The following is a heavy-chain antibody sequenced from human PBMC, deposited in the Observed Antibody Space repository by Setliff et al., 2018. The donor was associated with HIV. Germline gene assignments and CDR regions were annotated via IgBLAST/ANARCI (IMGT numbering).Heavy chain of an antibody. CDR3: ARIPWVATLWGGAFDL. J-gene: IGHJ3*01. D-gene: IGHD5-12*01. CDR2: IYYSGST. V-gene: IGHV4-61*10. CDR1: GGSISSGSYY. Sequence: ASETLSLTCTVSGGSISSGSYYWSWIRQPAGKGLEWIGRIYYSGSTNYNPSLKSRITMSMDTSKNQFSLQLSSVTAADTAVYYCARIPWVATLWGGAFDLWGHGTMVTVSS.